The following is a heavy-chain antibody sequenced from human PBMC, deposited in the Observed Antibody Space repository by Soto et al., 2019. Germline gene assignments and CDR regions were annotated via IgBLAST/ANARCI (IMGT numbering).Heavy chain of an antibody. D-gene: IGHD3-10*01. CDR3: ARDNYGSGSYYSYNWFDP. V-gene: IGHV4-4*02. J-gene: IGHJ5*02. CDR1: GGSISSSNW. Sequence: PSETLSLTCAVSGGSISSSNWWSWVRQPPGKGLEWIGEIYHSGSTNYNPSLKSRVTISVDKSKNQFSLKLSSVTAADTAVYYCARDNYGSGSYYSYNWFDPWGQGTLVTVS. CDR2: IYHSGST.